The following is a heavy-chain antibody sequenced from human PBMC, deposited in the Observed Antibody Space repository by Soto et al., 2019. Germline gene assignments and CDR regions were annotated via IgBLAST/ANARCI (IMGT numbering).Heavy chain of an antibody. J-gene: IGHJ6*02. CDR1: GFTFSTHA. V-gene: IGHV3-33*01. Sequence: QVQLVETGGGVVQPGRSLRLSCVASGFTFSTHAMHWVRQAPGKGLEWVAVVWSDGNKQYYADSVMGRFTISRDNSRNTLYLQMNSLRAEATAIYFCASGPPSSGWYRNIDYYYGLDAWGQGTTVTVTS. CDR3: ASGPPSSGWYRNIDYYYGLDA. D-gene: IGHD6-19*01. CDR2: VWSDGNKQ.